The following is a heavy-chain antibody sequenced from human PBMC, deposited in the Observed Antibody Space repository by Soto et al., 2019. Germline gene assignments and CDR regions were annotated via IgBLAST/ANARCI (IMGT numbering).Heavy chain of an antibody. CDR1: GFTFSSYG. CDR3: AREGMPDSSWFSSYYYGMDV. V-gene: IGHV3-33*01. J-gene: IGHJ6*02. Sequence: PGGSMRLSCAASGFTFSSYGMHWVRQAPGKGLEWVAVIWYDGSNKHYADSVKGRFTISRDNSKNTLYLQMNSLRAEDTAVYYCAREGMPDSSWFSSYYYGMDVWGQGTTVTV. D-gene: IGHD6-13*01. CDR2: IWYDGSNK.